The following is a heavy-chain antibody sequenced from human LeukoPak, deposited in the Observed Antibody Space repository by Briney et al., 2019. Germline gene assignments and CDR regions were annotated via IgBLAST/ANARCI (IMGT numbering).Heavy chain of an antibody. J-gene: IGHJ4*02. CDR3: ARETQIAVAGSSYFDY. Sequence: PSQTLSLTCTVSGGSISSGGYYWSWIRQHPGKGLEWIGYIYYSGSTYYNPSLKSRVTISVDTSKNQFSLKLSSVTAADTAVYYCARETQIAVAGSSYFDYWGQGTLVTVSS. CDR2: IYYSGST. CDR1: GGSISSGGYY. V-gene: IGHV4-31*03. D-gene: IGHD6-19*01.